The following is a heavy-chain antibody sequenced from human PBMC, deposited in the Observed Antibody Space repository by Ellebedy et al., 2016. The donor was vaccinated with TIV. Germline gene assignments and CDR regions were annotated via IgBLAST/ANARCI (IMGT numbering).Heavy chain of an antibody. V-gene: IGHV1-69*13. CDR3: AVCQYKMMLLDAFDV. Sequence: AASVKVSCKASGGTFTNSAISWVRQAPGQGLAWMGRIVPKLTTLNYAPKFQGRVTITADESASTVYMELSSLRSDDTAVYYCAVCQYKMMLLDAFDVWGLGRVVTVSS. D-gene: IGHD1-14*01. CDR2: IVPKLTTL. J-gene: IGHJ3*01. CDR1: GGTFTNSA.